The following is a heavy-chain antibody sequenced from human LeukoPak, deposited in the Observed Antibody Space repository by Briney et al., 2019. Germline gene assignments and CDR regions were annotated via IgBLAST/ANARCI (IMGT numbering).Heavy chain of an antibody. J-gene: IGHJ4*02. D-gene: IGHD1-26*01. Sequence: SETLSLTCSVSGGSISELSYYWGWIRQPPGKGLEWIGNIYYSGSTYNNPSLESRVVISVDSSRSQFSLKLTSVTATDTAVYYCARQGVVGATGFDFWGQGILVTVSS. CDR3: ARQGVVGATGFDF. CDR1: GGSISELSYY. V-gene: IGHV4-39*01. CDR2: IYYSGST.